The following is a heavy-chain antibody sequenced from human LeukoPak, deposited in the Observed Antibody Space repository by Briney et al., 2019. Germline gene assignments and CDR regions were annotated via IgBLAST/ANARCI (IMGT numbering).Heavy chain of an antibody. CDR1: GGSIGSYY. Sequence: PSETLSLTCTVSGGSIGSYYWSWIRQSPGKGLEWIGYTYSTGSTNYNPSLKSRVTISVDTSKNQFSLKLNSVTAADTAVYYCARDRRGTSCYDYWGQGTLVTVSS. J-gene: IGHJ4*02. CDR3: ARDRRGTSCYDY. D-gene: IGHD2-2*01. CDR2: TYSTGST. V-gene: IGHV4-59*01.